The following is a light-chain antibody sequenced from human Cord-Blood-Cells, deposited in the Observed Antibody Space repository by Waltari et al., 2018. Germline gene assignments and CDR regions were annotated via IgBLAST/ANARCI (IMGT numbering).Light chain of an antibody. CDR1: KLGDKY. J-gene: IGLJ3*02. CDR2: QDS. V-gene: IGLV3-1*01. Sequence: SYELTQPPSVSVSPGQTASLTCSGDKLGDKYACWYQQKPGQSPVLVIYQDSKRPSGVPDRFSGSKSGNTASLTISGLQAEDEADYYCCSYAGSYTVFGGGTKLTVL. CDR3: CSYAGSYTV.